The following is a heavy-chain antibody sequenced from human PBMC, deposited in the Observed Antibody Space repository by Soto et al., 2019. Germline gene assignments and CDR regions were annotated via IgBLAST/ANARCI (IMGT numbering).Heavy chain of an antibody. Sequence: HSQTLSLTCAISGDSVSSNSAAWNWSRQSPSRGLEWLGRTYYRSKWYNDYAVSVKSRITINPDTSKNQFSLQLNSVTPEDTAVYYCARDEYCSSTSCQNGYYYYGMDVWGQGTTGTVS. D-gene: IGHD2-2*01. CDR2: TYYRSKWYN. V-gene: IGHV6-1*01. J-gene: IGHJ6*02. CDR3: ARDEYCSSTSCQNGYYYYGMDV. CDR1: GDSVSSNSAA.